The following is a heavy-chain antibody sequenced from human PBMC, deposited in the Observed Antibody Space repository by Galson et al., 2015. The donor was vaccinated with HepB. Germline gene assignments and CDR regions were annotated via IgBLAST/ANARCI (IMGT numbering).Heavy chain of an antibody. Sequence: PALVKPTQTLTLTCTFSGFSLSTTGVGVGRIRQPPGKALEWLALIYWNDDKRYSPSLKTGVTITKDTSKNQVVLTMTNMDPVDTATYYCARSWELLAPYYFDYWGQGTLVTVSS. CDR3: ARSWELLAPYYFDY. D-gene: IGHD1-26*01. J-gene: IGHJ4*02. CDR2: IYWNDDK. V-gene: IGHV2-5*01. CDR1: GFSLSTTGVG.